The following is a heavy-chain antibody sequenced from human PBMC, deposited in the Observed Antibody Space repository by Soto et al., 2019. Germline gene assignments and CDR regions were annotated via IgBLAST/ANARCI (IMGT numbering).Heavy chain of an antibody. CDR1: GDSVSSNSAA. D-gene: IGHD5-12*01. J-gene: IGHJ6*02. CDR3: AKTTLVATTDYYYYYGMDV. CDR2: TYYRSKWYN. Sequence: SQTLSLTCASSGDSVSSNSAAWNWIRQSPSRGLEWLGRTYYRSKWYNDYAVSVKSRITINPDTSKNQFSLQLNSVTPEDTAVYYCAKTTLVATTDYYYYYGMDVWGQGTTVTVSS. V-gene: IGHV6-1*01.